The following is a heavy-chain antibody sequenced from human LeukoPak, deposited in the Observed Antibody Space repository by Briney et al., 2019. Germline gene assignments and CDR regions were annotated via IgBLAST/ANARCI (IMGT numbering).Heavy chain of an antibody. Sequence: SVKVSCKAAGGTFSSYAISWVRQAPGQGLEWMGGIIPIFGTANYAQKFQGRVTITTDESMSTAYMELSSLRSEDTAVYYCASKYSSSWYDDYYYYYMDVWGKGTTVTVSS. D-gene: IGHD6-13*01. J-gene: IGHJ6*03. V-gene: IGHV1-69*05. CDR3: ASKYSSSWYDDYYYYYMDV. CDR2: IIPIFGTA. CDR1: GGTFSSYA.